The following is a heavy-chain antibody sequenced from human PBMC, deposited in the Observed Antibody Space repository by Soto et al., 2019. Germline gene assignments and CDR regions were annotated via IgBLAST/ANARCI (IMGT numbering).Heavy chain of an antibody. Sequence: KPSETLSLTCTVSGGSISSYYWSWIRQPPGKGLEWIGYIYYSGSTNYNPSLKSRVTISVDTSKNQFSLKLSSVTAADTAVYYCARVSYDYGDYSEVYWFDPWGQGTLVTVSS. CDR3: ARVSYDYGDYSEVYWFDP. CDR1: GGSISSYY. V-gene: IGHV4-59*01. D-gene: IGHD4-17*01. CDR2: IYYSGST. J-gene: IGHJ5*02.